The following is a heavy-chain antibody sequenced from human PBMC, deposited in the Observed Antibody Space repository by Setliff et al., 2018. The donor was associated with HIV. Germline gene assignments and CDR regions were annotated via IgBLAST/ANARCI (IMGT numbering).Heavy chain of an antibody. D-gene: IGHD4-17*01. CDR1: GYTITSHA. Sequence: ASVKVSCKASGYTITSHAMNWVRQAPGQGLEWMGWINTKNGDPTYARDFTGRFVFSLDTSVSTTYLQIISLQAEDTAVYYCARDRYGESPDYWSQGTLVTVSA. CDR3: ARDRYGESPDY. CDR2: INTKNGDP. V-gene: IGHV7-4-1*02. J-gene: IGHJ4*02.